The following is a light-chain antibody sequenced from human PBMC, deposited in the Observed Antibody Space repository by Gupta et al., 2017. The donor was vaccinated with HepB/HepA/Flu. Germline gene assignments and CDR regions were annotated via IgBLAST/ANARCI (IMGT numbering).Light chain of an antibody. V-gene: IGLV1-47*01. J-gene: IGLJ3*02. CDR1: SSNIGSNY. Sequence: QSVLTQPPSASGTPGQRVTISCSGSSSNIGSNYVYWYQQLPGTAPKLLIYRNNQRPSGVPDRVSGSKSGTYASLAISGLRSEDDADYYCAAWDDSLSGGLGGGTKMTVL. CDR2: RNN. CDR3: AAWDDSLSGG.